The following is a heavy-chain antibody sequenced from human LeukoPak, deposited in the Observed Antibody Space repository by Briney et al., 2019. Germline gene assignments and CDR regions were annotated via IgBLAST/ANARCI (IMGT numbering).Heavy chain of an antibody. CDR3: AGQYCSSTSCQSLFDY. Sequence: ASVKVSCKASGYTFTGYYMHWVRQAPGQGLERMGWINPNSGGTNYAQKFQGRVTMTRDTSISTAYMELSRLRSDDTAGYYCAGQYCSSTSCQSLFDYWGQGTLVTVSS. CDR2: INPNSGGT. CDR1: GYTFTGYY. V-gene: IGHV1-2*02. D-gene: IGHD2-2*01. J-gene: IGHJ4*02.